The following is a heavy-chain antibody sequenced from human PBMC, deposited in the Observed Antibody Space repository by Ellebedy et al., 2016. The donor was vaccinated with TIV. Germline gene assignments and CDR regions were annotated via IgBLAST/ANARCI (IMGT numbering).Heavy chain of an antibody. V-gene: IGHV3-11*01. J-gene: IGHJ4*02. CDR2: ISYSGDLM. D-gene: IGHD6-13*01. Sequence: GESLKISCAASGFTFSSNYMSWVRQAPGKGLEWVSYISYSGDLMYYADSVKGRFTTSRDNAENSLYLQMNSLRAEDTAVYFCARLGVIAAAGASDYWGQGTLVIVSS. CDR1: GFTFSSNY. CDR3: ARLGVIAAAGASDY.